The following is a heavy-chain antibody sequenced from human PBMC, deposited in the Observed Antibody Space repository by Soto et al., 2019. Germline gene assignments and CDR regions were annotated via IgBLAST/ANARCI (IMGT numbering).Heavy chain of an antibody. CDR2: IHHGGST. CDR3: AKNGDPYFFDC. J-gene: IGHJ4*02. D-gene: IGHD2-21*02. CDR1: GGSISSNNW. Sequence: QVQLQESGPGLVTPSGTLSLTCAVSGGSISSNNWWSWVRQPPGKGLEWIGEIHHGGSTHYHPSLKSRVTISMDKSENQLSLKMASVTAADTAVYYCAKNGDPYFFDCWGQGTLVTVSS. V-gene: IGHV4-4*02.